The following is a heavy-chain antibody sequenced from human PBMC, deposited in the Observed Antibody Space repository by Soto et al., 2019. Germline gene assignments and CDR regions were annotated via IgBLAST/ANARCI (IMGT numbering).Heavy chain of an antibody. CDR1: GFTFSSYA. Sequence: GSLRLTCAAAGFTFSSYAMSWVRQAPGKGLEWVSAISGSGGSTYYADSVKGRFTISRDNSKNTLYLQMNSLRAEDTAVYYCAKDRYSYGPNWFDTWGQGPLVTVSS. CDR2: ISGSGGST. J-gene: IGHJ5*02. V-gene: IGHV3-23*01. D-gene: IGHD5-18*01. CDR3: AKDRYSYGPNWFDT.